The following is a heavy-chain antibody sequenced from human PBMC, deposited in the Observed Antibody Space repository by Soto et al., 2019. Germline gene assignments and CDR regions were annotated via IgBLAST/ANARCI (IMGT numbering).Heavy chain of an antibody. CDR2: IGVSAANT. Sequence: EVQLLESGGGLVQPGGSLRLSCAASGFTFSNSGMTWVRQAPGKGLEWVSAIGVSAANTYYADSVKGRFTIFRDNSKNTLYLEMNSLRVGDTAVYYCAKTKIATGGRSYECWGQGTLVSVSS. CDR3: AKTKIATGGRSYEC. V-gene: IGHV3-23*01. CDR1: GFTFSNSG. J-gene: IGHJ4*02. D-gene: IGHD6-13*01.